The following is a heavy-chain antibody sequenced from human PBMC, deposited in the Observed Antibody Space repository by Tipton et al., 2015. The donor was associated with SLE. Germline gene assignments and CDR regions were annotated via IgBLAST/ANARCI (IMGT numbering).Heavy chain of an antibody. J-gene: IGHJ6*02. CDR2: VYNSGST. D-gene: IGHD3-16*01. Sequence: TLSLTCTVSGGSISKYYWSWIRQPPGKGLEWIGYVYNSGSTNYNPSLKSRVTISVDTSKNQFSLRLTSVTAADAAVYYCARVQEGGYYFYGMDVWGQGTTVTVSS. V-gene: IGHV4-59*01. CDR1: GGSISKYY. CDR3: ARVQEGGYYFYGMDV.